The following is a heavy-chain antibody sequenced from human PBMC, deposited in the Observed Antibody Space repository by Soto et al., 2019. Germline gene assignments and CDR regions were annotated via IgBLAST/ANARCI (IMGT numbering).Heavy chain of an antibody. Sequence: SETLFLTCSVSGDSISNLDYFWAWIRQPPGQALEYIGYIYKSATTYYNPSFESRVAISVDTSKSQFSLNVTSVTAADTAVYFCARGRYCLTGRCFPNWFDSWGQGALVTVSS. CDR1: GDSISNLDYF. V-gene: IGHV4-30-4*01. D-gene: IGHD7-27*01. CDR2: IYKSATT. CDR3: ARGRYCLTGRCFPNWFDS. J-gene: IGHJ5*01.